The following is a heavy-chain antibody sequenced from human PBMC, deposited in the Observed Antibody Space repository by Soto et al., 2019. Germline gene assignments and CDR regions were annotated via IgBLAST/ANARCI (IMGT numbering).Heavy chain of an antibody. Sequence: SETLFLTCSVSGDSISNLDYFWAWIRQPPGQALEYIGYIYKSATTYYNPSFESRVAISVDTSKSQFSLNVTSVTAADTAVYFCARGRYCLTGRCFPNWFDSWGQGALVTVSS. CDR1: GDSISNLDYF. V-gene: IGHV4-30-4*01. D-gene: IGHD7-27*01. CDR2: IYKSATT. CDR3: ARGRYCLTGRCFPNWFDS. J-gene: IGHJ5*01.